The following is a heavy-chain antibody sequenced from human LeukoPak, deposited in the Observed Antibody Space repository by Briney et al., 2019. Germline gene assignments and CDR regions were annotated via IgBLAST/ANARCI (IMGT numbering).Heavy chain of an antibody. Sequence: KPSEPLSLPCTVSGGSISSYYWSWIRQPPGKGLEWIGYIYYSGSTNYNPSLRSRVTISVDTSKNQFSLKLSSVTAADTAVYYCARVGQLLWFGELSLAFDIWGQGTMVTVSS. V-gene: IGHV4-59*01. CDR3: ARVGQLLWFGELSLAFDI. D-gene: IGHD3-10*01. CDR1: GGSISSYY. CDR2: IYYSGST. J-gene: IGHJ3*02.